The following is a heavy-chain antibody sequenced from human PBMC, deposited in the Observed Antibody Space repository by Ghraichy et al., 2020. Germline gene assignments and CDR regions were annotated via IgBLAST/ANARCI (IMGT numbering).Heavy chain of an antibody. D-gene: IGHD1-14*01. CDR2: IKEDGSEK. CDR1: GITFGNFW. CDR3: ARVRPGNYYDY. Sequence: GSLNISCAASGITFGNFWMSWVRQAPGKGLEWVANIKEDGSEKYYVDSVKGRFDISRDNARGSHYLQMSSLRAEDTAVYYCARVRPGNYYDYWGQGTLVTVSS. V-gene: IGHV3-7*01. J-gene: IGHJ4*02.